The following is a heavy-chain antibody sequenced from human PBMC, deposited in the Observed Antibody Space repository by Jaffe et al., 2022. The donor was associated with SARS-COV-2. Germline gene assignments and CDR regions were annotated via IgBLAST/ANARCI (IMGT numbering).Heavy chain of an antibody. CDR2: ISNDEVVK. Sequence: QVHLAESGGGVVQSGRSLRLSCAASGFTFSDFAMHWVRQSPGKGVEWVAVISNDEVVKYYGESVKGRFTIARDNSKNTVFLEMNSLRADDTAVYYCVKAGGFGYLEFLESGMDVWGQGTTVIVSS. D-gene: IGHD3-3*01. J-gene: IGHJ6*02. CDR3: VKAGGFGYLEFLESGMDV. CDR1: GFTFSDFA. V-gene: IGHV3-30*18.